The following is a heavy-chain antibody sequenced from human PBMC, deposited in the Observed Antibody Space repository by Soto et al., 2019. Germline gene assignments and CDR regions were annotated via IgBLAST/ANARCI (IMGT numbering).Heavy chain of an antibody. Sequence: QVQLVESGGGVVQPGRSLRLSCAASGFTFSSYGMHWVRQAPGKGLEWVAVISYDGSNKYYADSVKGRFTISRDNSKNTLSLPMNSLRAEDTAVYYCAKEWVYDSSGWSFDYWGQGTLVTVSS. V-gene: IGHV3-30*18. CDR3: AKEWVYDSSGWSFDY. CDR2: ISYDGSNK. J-gene: IGHJ4*02. CDR1: GFTFSSYG. D-gene: IGHD3-22*01.